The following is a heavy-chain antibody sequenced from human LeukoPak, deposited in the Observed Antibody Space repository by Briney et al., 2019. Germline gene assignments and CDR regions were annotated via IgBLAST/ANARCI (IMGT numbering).Heavy chain of an antibody. V-gene: IGHV1-69*13. D-gene: IGHD3-22*01. J-gene: IGHJ3*02. CDR3: ARAPGDYYDSSGYGAFDI. Sequence: SVKVSCKASGGTFSSYAISWVRHAPGQGLEWMGVVIPIFGTANYAQKFQGRVTITADVSTSTAYMELSSLRSEDTAVYYCARAPGDYYDSSGYGAFDIWGQGTMVTVSS. CDR1: GGTFSSYA. CDR2: VIPIFGTA.